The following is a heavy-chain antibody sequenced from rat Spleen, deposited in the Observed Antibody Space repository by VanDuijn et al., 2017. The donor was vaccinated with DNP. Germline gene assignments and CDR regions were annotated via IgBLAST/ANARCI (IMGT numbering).Heavy chain of an antibody. Sequence: EVSLVESGGGLVQPGRSLKLSCAASGFSFHDSWMGWVRQAPGKGLEWIGEISPDGTTTTYISLLKEKITISRDNAQNILYLQMNNLGSEDTAIFFCARASILRLFDYWGQGVTVTVSS. CDR1: GFSFHDSW. J-gene: IGHJ2*01. V-gene: IGHV4-2*01. CDR3: ARASILRLFDY. CDR2: ISPDGTTT. D-gene: IGHD1-6*01.